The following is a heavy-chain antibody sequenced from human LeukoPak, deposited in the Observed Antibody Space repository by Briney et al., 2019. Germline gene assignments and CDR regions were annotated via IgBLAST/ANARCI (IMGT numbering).Heavy chain of an antibody. V-gene: IGHV3-23*01. CDR2: IGGSGVRT. CDR3: ARTTLPDTAMVYSPLDY. CDR1: GFTFTTYG. J-gene: IGHJ4*02. D-gene: IGHD5-18*01. Sequence: GGSLRLSCSASGFTFTTYGMNWVRQAPGKGLEWVSGIGGSGVRTYYADSVKGRFTISRDNSRNTVYLQMKSLRDEDTAVYYCARTTLPDTAMVYSPLDYWGQGTLVTVSS.